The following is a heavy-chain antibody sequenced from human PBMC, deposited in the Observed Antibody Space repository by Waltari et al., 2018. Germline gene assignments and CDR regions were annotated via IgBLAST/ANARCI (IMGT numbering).Heavy chain of an antibody. CDR3: ATYQWLGY. D-gene: IGHD2-8*01. Sequence: FSNYWMTWARQAPGRGLEWVANINYDGTEKYYVDSVKGRFTISRDNARNSLYLQMNSLRAEDTAVYYCATYQWLGYWGQGTLVTVSS. CDR1: FSNYW. J-gene: IGHJ4*02. V-gene: IGHV3-7*03. CDR2: INYDGTEK.